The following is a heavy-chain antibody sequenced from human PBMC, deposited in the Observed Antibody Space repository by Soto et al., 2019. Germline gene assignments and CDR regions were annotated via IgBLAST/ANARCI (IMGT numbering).Heavy chain of an antibody. CDR3: AIDPSPSGYYSYYYYGMDV. CDR1: GFTFSSYA. CDR2: ISGSGGRT. Sequence: GGSLRLSCAASGFTFSSYAMSWVRQAPGKGLEWVSAISGSGGRTNYADSVKGRFTISRENSKNTLYLQMNSLRAEDTAVYYFAIDPSPSGYYSYYYYGMDVWGQVTTGTVS. V-gene: IGHV3-23*01. J-gene: IGHJ6*02. D-gene: IGHD3-3*01.